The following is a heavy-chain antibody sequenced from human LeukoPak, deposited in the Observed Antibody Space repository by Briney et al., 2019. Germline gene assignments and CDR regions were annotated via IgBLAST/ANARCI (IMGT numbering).Heavy chain of an antibody. CDR2: IRTSGGVV. V-gene: IGHV3-48*02. J-gene: IGHJ3*01. CDR1: GFTFTSYT. CDR3: VRDQFYAFDA. Sequence: GGSLRLSCAASGFTFTSYTMNWVRQAPGKGLEWISYIRTSGGVVSYTDSVRGRFTISTDSAKNSLYLQMNSLRDDDTAVYYCVRDQFYAFDAWGQGTMVTVSS.